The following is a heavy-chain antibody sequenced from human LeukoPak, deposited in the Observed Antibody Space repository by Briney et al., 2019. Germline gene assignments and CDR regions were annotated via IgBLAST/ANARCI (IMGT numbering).Heavy chain of an antibody. Sequence: PSETLSLTCTVPGDSITSYYWSWIRQPPGKGLEWIGYIYYSGSTNYNPSLKSRVTISLDTSKNQFSLKLSSVTAADTAVYYCAKASSGWYGLFDSWGQGTLVTVSS. V-gene: IGHV4-59*01. J-gene: IGHJ4*02. CDR3: AKASSGWYGLFDS. CDR2: IYYSGST. D-gene: IGHD6-19*01. CDR1: GDSITSYY.